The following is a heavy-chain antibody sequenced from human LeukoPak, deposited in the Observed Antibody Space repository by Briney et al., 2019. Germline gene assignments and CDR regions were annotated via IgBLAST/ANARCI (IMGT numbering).Heavy chain of an antibody. V-gene: IGHV4-4*02. D-gene: IGHD5-12*01. J-gene: IGHJ4*02. CDR3: ARINSGYEYFDS. Sequence: PSETLSLTCAVSSGSISSTNWWSWVRQPPGKGLEWIGEIYQSGTTNYNPSLKSRVTMSVDKSNNQFSLKLFSVTAADTAIYYCARINSGYEYFDSWGQGTLVTVSS. CDR2: IYQSGTT. CDR1: SGSISSTNW.